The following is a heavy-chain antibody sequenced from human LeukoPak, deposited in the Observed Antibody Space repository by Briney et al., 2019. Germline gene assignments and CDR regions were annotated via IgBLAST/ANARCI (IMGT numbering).Heavy chain of an antibody. J-gene: IGHJ6*02. CDR2: ISWNSGSI. D-gene: IGHD3-22*01. CDR1: GFAFNTYA. CDR3: AKDAHMIVAPAGSMDV. Sequence: QTGGSLRLSCEASGFAFNTYAMHWVRQAPGKGLEWVSGISWNSGSIGYADSVKGRFTISRDNAKNSLYLQMNSLRAEDTALYYCAKDAHMIVAPAGSMDVWGQGTTVTVSS. V-gene: IGHV3-9*01.